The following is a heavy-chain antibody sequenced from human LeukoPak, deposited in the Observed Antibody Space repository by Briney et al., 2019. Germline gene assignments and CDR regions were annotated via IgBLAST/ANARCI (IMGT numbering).Heavy chain of an antibody. CDR3: AREAVVTAIGYYYYGMDV. CDR2: ISSSSSYI. CDR1: GFTFSSYS. J-gene: IGHJ6*02. D-gene: IGHD2-21*02. Sequence: GGSLRLSCAASGFTFSSYSMNWVRQAPGKGLEWVSSISSSSSYIYYADSVKGRFTISRDNAKNSLYLQMNSLRAEDTAVYYCAREAVVTAIGYYYYGMDVWGQGTTVTVSS. V-gene: IGHV3-21*01.